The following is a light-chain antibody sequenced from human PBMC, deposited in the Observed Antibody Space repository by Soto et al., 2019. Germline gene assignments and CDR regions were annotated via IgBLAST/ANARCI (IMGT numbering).Light chain of an antibody. CDR2: RND. J-gene: IGLJ1*01. CDR3: AAWDDTVRSYV. Sequence: QPVLTQPPSVSGTPGQRVTISCSGSISNIGNNYVYWFQQLPGTAPKVLSNRNDQRPSGVPDRFSGSKSGTSASLAISGLWSEDEAEYYCAAWDDTVRSYVFGTGTKVTVL. V-gene: IGLV1-47*03. CDR1: ISNIGNNY.